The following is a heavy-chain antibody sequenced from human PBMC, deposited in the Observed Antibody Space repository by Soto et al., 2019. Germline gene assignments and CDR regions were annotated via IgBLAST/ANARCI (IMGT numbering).Heavy chain of an antibody. CDR1: GVSISSGGYY. Sequence: SETLSLTCTVSGVSISSGGYYWSWIRQHPGKGLEWIGYIYYSGSTYYNPSLKSRVTISVDTSKNQFSLRLSSVTAADTAVYYCASADYGSGSYYYFDYWGQGTLVTVSS. J-gene: IGHJ4*02. D-gene: IGHD3-10*01. V-gene: IGHV4-31*03. CDR2: IYYSGST. CDR3: ASADYGSGSYYYFDY.